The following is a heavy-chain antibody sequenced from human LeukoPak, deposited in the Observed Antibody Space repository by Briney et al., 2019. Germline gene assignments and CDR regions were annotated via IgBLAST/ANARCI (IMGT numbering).Heavy chain of an antibody. CDR3: ARGSAGWYSIDY. Sequence: LSETLSLTCTVSGGSISNYYWSWIRQPAGKGLEWIGRIYSSGTTNSSPSLKSRVTMSVDTSKNQFSLKLSSVTAADTAVYYCARGSAGWYSIDYWGQGILVTVSS. V-gene: IGHV4-4*07. CDR2: IYSSGTT. CDR1: GGSISNYY. J-gene: IGHJ4*02. D-gene: IGHD6-19*01.